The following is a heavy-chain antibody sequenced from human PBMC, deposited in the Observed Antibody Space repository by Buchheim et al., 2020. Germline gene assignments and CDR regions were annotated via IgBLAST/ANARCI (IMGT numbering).Heavy chain of an antibody. J-gene: IGHJ4*02. Sequence: QVQLLQSGTEVKKPGSSVMVSCKASGGTFSSNSISWVRQGPGQGLEWMGGIVPLFATTEYAQKFQVRLTVTADEFTVTVDMELSSLSSEDTALYFCATSPAAGSTYYFDYWGQGTL. V-gene: IGHV1-69*01. D-gene: IGHD6-13*01. CDR3: ATSPAAGSTYYFDY. CDR1: GGTFSSNS. CDR2: IVPLFATT.